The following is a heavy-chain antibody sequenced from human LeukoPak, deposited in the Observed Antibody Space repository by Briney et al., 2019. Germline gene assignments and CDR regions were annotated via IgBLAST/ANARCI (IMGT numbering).Heavy chain of an antibody. CDR3: AKDSALYYDSSGFFDY. D-gene: IGHD3-22*01. Sequence: PGGSLRLSCATSGFTFSNYAMTWVRQAPGKGLEWVSAINGDGGYTYYADSVKGRFTISRDNSKNTLYLQMNSLRAEDTAVYYCAKDSALYYDSSGFFDYWGQGTLVTVSS. CDR1: GFTFSNYA. V-gene: IGHV3-23*01. J-gene: IGHJ4*02. CDR2: INGDGGYT.